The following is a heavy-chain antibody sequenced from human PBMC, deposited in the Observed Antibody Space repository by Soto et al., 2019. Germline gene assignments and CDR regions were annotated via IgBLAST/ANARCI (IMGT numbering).Heavy chain of an antibody. V-gene: IGHV5-51*01. Sequence: GESLKISCKGSGYSFTSYWINWLRQMPGKGLEWMGIIYPGDSDTRYSPSFQGQVTISADKSIDTAYLQWRSLKASDTAVYYCARLVDTARDAFDIWGQGTMVTVSS. J-gene: IGHJ3*02. D-gene: IGHD5-18*01. CDR1: GYSFTSYW. CDR3: ARLVDTARDAFDI. CDR2: IYPGDSDT.